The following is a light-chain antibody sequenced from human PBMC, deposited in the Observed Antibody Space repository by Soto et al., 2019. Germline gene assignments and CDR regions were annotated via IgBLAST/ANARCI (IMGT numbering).Light chain of an antibody. Sequence: ESVLTQSPGTLSLSPGERATLSCRASQSLSRSYLAWYQQKPGQAPRLLIYDASNRATGIPARFSGSGSGTDFTLTINSLEPEDFAVYYCQQRNVWPPITFGQGTRLEIK. CDR1: QSLSRSY. CDR3: QQRNVWPPIT. CDR2: DAS. J-gene: IGKJ5*01. V-gene: IGKV3-11*01.